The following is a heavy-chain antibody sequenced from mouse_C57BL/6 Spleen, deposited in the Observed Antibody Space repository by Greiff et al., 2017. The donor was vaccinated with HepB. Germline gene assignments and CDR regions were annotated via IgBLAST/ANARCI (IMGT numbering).Heavy chain of an antibody. CDR3: ARDGGSSSWYFDV. CDR1: GFTFSSYA. Sequence: EVKLMESGGGLVKPGGSLKLSCAASGFTFSSYAMSWVRQTPEKRLEWVATISDGGSYTYYPDNVKGRFTISRDNAKNNLYLQMSHLKSEDTAMYYGARDGGSSSWYFDVWGTGTTVTVSS. D-gene: IGHD1-1*01. J-gene: IGHJ1*03. V-gene: IGHV5-4*01. CDR2: ISDGGSYT.